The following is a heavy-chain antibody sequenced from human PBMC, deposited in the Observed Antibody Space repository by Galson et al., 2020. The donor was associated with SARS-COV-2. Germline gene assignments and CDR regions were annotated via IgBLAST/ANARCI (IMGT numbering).Heavy chain of an antibody. Sequence: ASVKVSCKTSGYTFSTDSITWVRQAPGQGLEWLGWLSLYNDNTDSAHKFQGSLTMTTDTVTATAYMELRSLKSDDTAVYYCAKGPYGYNSLIGYYYHGLDVWGQGTTVTVSS. V-gene: IGHV1-18*04. CDR1: GYTFSTDS. D-gene: IGHD3-3*01. CDR3: AKGPYGYNSLIGYYYHGLDV. J-gene: IGHJ6*02. CDR2: LSLYNDNT.